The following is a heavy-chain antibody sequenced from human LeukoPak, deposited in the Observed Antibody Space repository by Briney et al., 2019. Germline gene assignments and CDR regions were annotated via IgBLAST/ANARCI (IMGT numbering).Heavy chain of an antibody. CDR1: GGSFGGYY. D-gene: IGHD4-17*01. CDR2: INHSGST. J-gene: IGHJ4*02. CDR3: ARDPHHDDYGDEGFDY. Sequence: SETLSLTCAVYGGSFGGYYWSWIRQPPGKGLEWIGEINHSGSTNYNPSLKSRVTISVDTSKNQFSLNLSSVTAADTAVYYCARDPHHDDYGDEGFDYWGQGTLVTVSS. V-gene: IGHV4-34*01.